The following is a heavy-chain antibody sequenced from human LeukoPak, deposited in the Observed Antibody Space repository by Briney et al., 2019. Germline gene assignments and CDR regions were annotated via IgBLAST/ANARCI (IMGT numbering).Heavy chain of an antibody. D-gene: IGHD1-26*01. CDR3: AKDKRGGSDYVYFDY. V-gene: IGHV3-23*01. CDR2: ISGDGSVT. J-gene: IGHJ4*02. Sequence: GGSLRLSCAASGFAFDSYAMNWVRLAPGKGLEWVSTISGDGSVTYFADSVRARFTISRDNSKDTLYLHMNRLRAEDTAIYFCAKDKRGGSDYVYFDYWAREPWSPCPQ. CDR1: GFAFDSYA.